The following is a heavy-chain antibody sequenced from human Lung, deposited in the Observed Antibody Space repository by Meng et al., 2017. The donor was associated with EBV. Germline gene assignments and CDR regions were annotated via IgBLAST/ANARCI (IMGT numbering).Heavy chain of an antibody. V-gene: IGHV4-34*01. D-gene: IGHD2-15*01. CDR3: AVTRYCSGGSCFDY. CDR1: GGSFSGYN. Sequence: GSSLLNPSETLSLNCAFYGGSFSGYNWSWILQPPGKGLEWIGEINHSGSTNYNPSLKSRVTISVDTSKNQFSLKLSSVTAADTAVYYCAVTRYCSGGSCFDYWGQGTLVTVSS. J-gene: IGHJ4*02. CDR2: INHSGST.